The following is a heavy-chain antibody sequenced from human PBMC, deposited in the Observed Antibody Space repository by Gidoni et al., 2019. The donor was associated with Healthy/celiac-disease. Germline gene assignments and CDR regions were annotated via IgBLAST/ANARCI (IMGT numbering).Heavy chain of an antibody. CDR2: INPSGGST. D-gene: IGHD4-17*01. V-gene: IGHV1-46*01. CDR3: ARETTVTQQFDY. J-gene: IGHJ4*02. Sequence: QVQLVQSGAEVKKPGASVKVSCTASGYTFTSYYMHWVRQAPGQGLEWMGIINPSGGSTSYAQKFQGRVTMTRDTSTSTVYMELSSLRSEDTAVYYCARETTVTQQFDYWGQGTLVTVSS. CDR1: GYTFTSYY.